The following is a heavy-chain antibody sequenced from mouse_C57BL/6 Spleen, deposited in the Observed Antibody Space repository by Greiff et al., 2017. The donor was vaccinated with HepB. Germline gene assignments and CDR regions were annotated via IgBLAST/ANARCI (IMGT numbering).Heavy chain of an antibody. Sequence: EVHLVESGGGLVQPGGSMKLSCVASGFTFSNYWMNWVRQSPEKGLEWVAQIRLKSDNYATHYAESVKGRFTISRDDYKSSVYLQMNNLRAEDTGIYYCTGGRTYDGYSYWGQGTLVTVSA. D-gene: IGHD2-3*01. CDR3: TGGRTYDGYSY. CDR2: IRLKSDNYAT. CDR1: GFTFSNYW. V-gene: IGHV6-3*01. J-gene: IGHJ3*01.